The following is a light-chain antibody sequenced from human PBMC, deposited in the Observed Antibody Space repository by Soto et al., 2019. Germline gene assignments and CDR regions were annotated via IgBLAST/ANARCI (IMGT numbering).Light chain of an antibody. Sequence: AIQVTQSPSSLSASVGDTVTITCRASQGISSAFAWYQQKPGKVPRLLIYDVFNLQSVVPSRFSGSGSGTDFTLTISRLQPEDLATYYCQQLETYPLTFGQGTRLEVK. CDR1: QGISSA. CDR3: QQLETYPLT. V-gene: IGKV1-13*02. CDR2: DVF. J-gene: IGKJ5*01.